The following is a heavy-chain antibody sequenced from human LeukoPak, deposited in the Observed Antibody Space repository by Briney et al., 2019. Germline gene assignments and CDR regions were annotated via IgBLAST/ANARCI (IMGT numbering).Heavy chain of an antibody. V-gene: IGHV3-30*02. CDR1: GFSFSSYG. CDR3: ARILDSAWGELGY. Sequence: GGSLRLSCAGSGFSFSSYGMHWVRQAPGKGLEWMAFIRSDGSSKYYADSVKGRFTISRDNSKNTSYLQMNSLRAEDTAVYYCARILDSAWGELGYWGQGTLVTVSS. D-gene: IGHD6-19*01. CDR2: IRSDGSSK. J-gene: IGHJ4*02.